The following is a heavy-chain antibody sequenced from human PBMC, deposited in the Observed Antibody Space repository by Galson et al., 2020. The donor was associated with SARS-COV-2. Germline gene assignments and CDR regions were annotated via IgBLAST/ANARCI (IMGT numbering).Heavy chain of an antibody. V-gene: IGHV6-1*01. J-gene: IGHJ4*02. D-gene: IGHD3-10*01. CDR3: ARRGGGSGSSFDY. Sequence: QWYQAETNSSETLSLTCSISGDSVSSNTAAWHWIRQSPSRGLEWLGRTYYRSTWSNDYAVSVRSRMIINPDTFKTEFSLQLKSVTPEDTAVYYCARRGGGSGSSFDYWGQGILVTVSS. CDR2: TYYRSTWSN. CDR1: GDSVSSNTAA.